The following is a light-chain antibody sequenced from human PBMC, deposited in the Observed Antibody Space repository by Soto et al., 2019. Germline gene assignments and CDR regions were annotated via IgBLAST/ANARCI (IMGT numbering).Light chain of an antibody. V-gene: IGLV1-47*01. Sequence: QPVLTQPPSASGTPGQRVTISCSGSSSNIGSNYVYWYQQLPGTAPKLLIYRNNQRPSGVPDRFSGSKSGTSASLAISWLRSEDEADYYCAAWDDSLSGVVFGGGTKLTVL. J-gene: IGLJ2*01. CDR3: AAWDDSLSGVV. CDR2: RNN. CDR1: SSNIGSNY.